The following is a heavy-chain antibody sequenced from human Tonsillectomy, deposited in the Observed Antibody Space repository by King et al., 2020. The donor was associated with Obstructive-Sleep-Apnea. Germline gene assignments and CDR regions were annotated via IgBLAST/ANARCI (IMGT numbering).Heavy chain of an antibody. CDR1: GFTFSSYG. D-gene: IGHD5-18*01. CDR3: ARDVENVDTAMVT. Sequence: VQLVESGGGVVQPGRSLRLSCAASGFTFSSYGMHWVRQAPGKGLEWVAVIWYDGSNKYYADSVKGRFTIYRDNSKNTLYLQMNSLRAEDTAVYYCARDVENVDTAMVTWGQGTLVTVSS. J-gene: IGHJ4*02. CDR2: IWYDGSNK. V-gene: IGHV3-33*01.